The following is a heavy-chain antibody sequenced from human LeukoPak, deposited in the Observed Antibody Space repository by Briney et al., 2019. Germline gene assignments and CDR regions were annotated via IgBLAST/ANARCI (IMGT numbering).Heavy chain of an antibody. CDR1: GYTFTGYY. CDR3: ARERYSSSLNWFDP. CDR2: INPNSGGT. D-gene: IGHD6-13*01. Sequence: GASVKVSCKASGYTFTGYYMHWVRQAPGQGLEWMGWINPNSGGTNYAQKFQGRVTMTRDTSISTAYMELNRLRSDDTAVYYCARERYSSSLNWFDPWGQGTLVTVSS. J-gene: IGHJ5*02. V-gene: IGHV1-2*02.